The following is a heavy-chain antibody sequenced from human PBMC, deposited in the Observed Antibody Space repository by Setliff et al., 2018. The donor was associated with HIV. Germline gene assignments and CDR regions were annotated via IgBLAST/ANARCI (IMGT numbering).Heavy chain of an antibody. J-gene: IGHJ4*02. CDR3: ARDSRTGYFDS. D-gene: IGHD2-2*01. Sequence: PGGSLRLSCAGSGSGGPGFTFSDYYMSWVRQAPGKGLEWASYISSSSSTIYYADSVKGRFTISRDNAKNSLYLQMNSLRAEDTAVYYCARDSRTGYFDSWGQGTLVTVSS. CDR1: GFTFSDYY. CDR2: ISSSSSTI. V-gene: IGHV3-11*04.